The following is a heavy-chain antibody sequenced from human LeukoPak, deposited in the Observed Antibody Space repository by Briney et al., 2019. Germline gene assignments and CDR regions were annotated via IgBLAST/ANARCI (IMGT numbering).Heavy chain of an antibody. Sequence: SETLSLTCTVSGGSISSYYWSWIRQPPGKGLEWIGYIYYRGTTNYNPSLESRVTISVDTSKNQFSLDLISVTAADTAVYYCARLAPYYGVWASDYWGRGTLVTVSS. J-gene: IGHJ4*02. V-gene: IGHV4-59*08. CDR2: IYYRGTT. CDR1: GGSISSYY. D-gene: IGHD1-26*01. CDR3: ARLAPYYGVWASDY.